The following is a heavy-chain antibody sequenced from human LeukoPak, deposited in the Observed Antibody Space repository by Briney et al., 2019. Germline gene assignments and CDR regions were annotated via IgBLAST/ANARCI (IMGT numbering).Heavy chain of an antibody. Sequence: ASVKVSCKASGYTFTSYDINWVRQATGQGLEWMGWMNPNSGNTGYAQKFQGRVTITRNTSISTAYMELSSLRSEDTAVYYCARAPPDSSGYPFYYYYMDVWGKGTTVTVSS. V-gene: IGHV1-8*03. J-gene: IGHJ6*03. D-gene: IGHD3-22*01. CDR3: ARAPPDSSGYPFYYYYMDV. CDR1: GYTFTSYD. CDR2: MNPNSGNT.